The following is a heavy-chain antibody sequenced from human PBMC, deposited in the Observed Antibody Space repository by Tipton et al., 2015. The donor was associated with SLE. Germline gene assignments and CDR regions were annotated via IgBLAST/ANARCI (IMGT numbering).Heavy chain of an antibody. CDR3: ARDGYSYPFDY. Sequence: TLSLTCAVSGGSITDGDYAWSWIRQPPGKGLAWIGYIYDTESTYDNSSLKNRVAISVDTSKNQFSLKLSSVTAADTAVYYCARDGYSYPFDYWGQGTLVTVSS. CDR1: GGSITDGDYA. D-gene: IGHD5-18*01. CDR2: IYDTEST. V-gene: IGHV4-30-2*01. J-gene: IGHJ4*02.